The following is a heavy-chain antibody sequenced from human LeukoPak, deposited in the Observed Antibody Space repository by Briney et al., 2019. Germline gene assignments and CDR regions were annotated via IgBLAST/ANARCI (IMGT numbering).Heavy chain of an antibody. J-gene: IGHJ6*03. V-gene: IGHV1-2*02. CDR3: ARGRYSGLYYYYYMDV. CDR2: INPNSGGT. CDR1: GYTFTGYY. Sequence: ASVKVSCKASGYTFTGYYMHWVRQAPGQGLECMGWINPNSGGTNYAQKFQGRVTMTRDTSISTAYMELSRLRSDDTAVYYCARGRYSGLYYYYYMDVWGKGTTVTVSS. D-gene: IGHD5-12*01.